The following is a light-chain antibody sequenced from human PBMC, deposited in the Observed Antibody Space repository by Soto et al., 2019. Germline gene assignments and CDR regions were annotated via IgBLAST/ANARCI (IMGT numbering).Light chain of an antibody. CDR2: AAS. CDR3: QQSYSTPVT. V-gene: IGKV1-39*01. Sequence: DIQMTQSPSSLSASVVDRVTIACRASQSISNYLNWYQQRPGKAPKLLIYAASSLQSGVPSRFSGSGYGTEFTLTISSLQPEDFATYYCQQSYSTPVTFGQGTRLEIK. J-gene: IGKJ5*01. CDR1: QSISNY.